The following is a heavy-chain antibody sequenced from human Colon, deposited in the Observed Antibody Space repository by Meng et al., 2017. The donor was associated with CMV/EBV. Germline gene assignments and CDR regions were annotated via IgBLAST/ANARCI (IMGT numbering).Heavy chain of an antibody. D-gene: IGHD3-3*01. CDR2: IISLDGTT. CDR1: GGTFNNYA. Sequence: SVKVFCKASGGTFNNYAMSWVRQAPGQGLEWMGGIISLDGTTKYAEKFRDRVSITADKSMTTAYLEMSSLRSDDTALNYCAAPVKYYAAWGGYPPFDFWGQGTLVTVSS. J-gene: IGHJ4*02. CDR3: AAPVKYYAAWGGYPPFDF. V-gene: IGHV1-69*06.